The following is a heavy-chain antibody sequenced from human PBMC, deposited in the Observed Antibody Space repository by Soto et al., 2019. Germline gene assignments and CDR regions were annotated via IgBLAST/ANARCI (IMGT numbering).Heavy chain of an antibody. Sequence: GESLKISCVASGLTFSSYSMNWVRQAPGKGLEWVSSISSSSSYIYYADSVKGRFTISRDNAKNSLYLQMNSLRAEDTAVYYCARDRYDFWSGYRHAFDIWGQGTMVTVSS. CDR3: ARDRYDFWSGYRHAFDI. J-gene: IGHJ3*02. D-gene: IGHD3-3*01. V-gene: IGHV3-21*01. CDR1: GLTFSSYS. CDR2: ISSSSSYI.